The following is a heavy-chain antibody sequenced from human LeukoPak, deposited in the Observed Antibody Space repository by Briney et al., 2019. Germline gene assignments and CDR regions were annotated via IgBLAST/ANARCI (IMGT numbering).Heavy chain of an antibody. CDR3: AREKGSKWLASTNWFDP. CDR2: INPSGGST. Sequence: ASVKVSCKASGYTFTSYYMHWVRQAPGQGLEWMGIINPSGGSTSYAQKFQGSVTMTRDMSTSTVYMELSSLRSEDTAVYYCAREKGSKWLASTNWFDPWGQGTLVTVSS. J-gene: IGHJ5*02. D-gene: IGHD3-22*01. V-gene: IGHV1-46*01. CDR1: GYTFTSYY.